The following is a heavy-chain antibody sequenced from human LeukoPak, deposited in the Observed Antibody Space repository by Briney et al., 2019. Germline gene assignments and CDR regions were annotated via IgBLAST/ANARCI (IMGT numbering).Heavy chain of an antibody. CDR1: GGTFSSYA. J-gene: IGHJ4*02. V-gene: IGHV1-46*01. CDR3: ARDPGDGYNYAAFDY. CDR2: INPSGGST. Sequence: GASVKVSCKASGGTFSSYAISWVRQAPGQGLEWMGIINPSGGSTSYAQKFQGRVTMTRDTSTSTVYTELSSLRSEDTAVYYCARDPGDGYNYAAFDYWGQGTLVTASS. D-gene: IGHD5-24*01.